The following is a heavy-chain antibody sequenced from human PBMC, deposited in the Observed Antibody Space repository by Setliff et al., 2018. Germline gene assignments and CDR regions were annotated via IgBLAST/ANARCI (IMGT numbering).Heavy chain of an antibody. CDR1: GFTFDDYD. Sequence: GGSLRLSCVASGFTFDDYDMAWVRQAPGKGLEWVAGIKWNGGDRGYADSVRGRFTISRDNAKNSLHLQMDSLRAEDTALYYCARGGPYYSGWYALPYFDCWGQGTLVTVSS. CDR2: IKWNGGDR. J-gene: IGHJ4*02. D-gene: IGHD6-19*01. CDR3: ARGGPYYSGWYALPYFDC. V-gene: IGHV3-20*04.